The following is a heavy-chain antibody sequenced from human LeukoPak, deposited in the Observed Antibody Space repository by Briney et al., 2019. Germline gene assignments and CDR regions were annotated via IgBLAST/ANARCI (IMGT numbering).Heavy chain of an antibody. CDR3: AKDLGEMRDY. CDR2: ISKNADGI. J-gene: IGHJ4*02. D-gene: IGHD3-10*01. CDR1: GNYW. Sequence: GGSLRLSCAASGNYWMHWVRQAPGKGLEWVSSISKNADGIYYAASVKGRFTISRDNSKNTLYLEMASLGVEDTAVYYCAKDLGEMRDYWGQGTLVTVSS. V-gene: IGHV3-23*01.